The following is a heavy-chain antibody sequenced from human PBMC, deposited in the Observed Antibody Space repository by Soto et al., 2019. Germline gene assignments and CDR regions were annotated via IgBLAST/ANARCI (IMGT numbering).Heavy chain of an antibody. CDR2: IYWDNYK. CDR1: GFSLSSSGVG. Sequence: QITLKESGPTLVKPTQTLTLTCTFSGFSLSSSGVGVGWIRQPPGEALEWLALIYWDNYKQYSPSLKNRFTITKDTSKNQVVLTMAKMELVDSGTYYCARVMGSGTVGVFDYWGQGTLVTVSS. J-gene: IGHJ4*02. V-gene: IGHV2-5*02. D-gene: IGHD6-13*01. CDR3: ARVMGSGTVGVFDY.